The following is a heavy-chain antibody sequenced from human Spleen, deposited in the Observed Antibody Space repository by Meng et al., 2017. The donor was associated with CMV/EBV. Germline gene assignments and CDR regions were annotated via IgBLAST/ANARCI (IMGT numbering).Heavy chain of an antibody. CDR1: TFNFSRYS. D-gene: IGHD5-18*01. Sequence: GGSLRLSCAASTFNFSRYSMNWVRQAPGKGLEWVANIKQDGSEKYYVDSVKGRFTISRDNAKNSLYLQMNSLRAEDTAVYYCAKYSYDSYYYYGMDVWGQGTTVTVSS. J-gene: IGHJ6*02. CDR3: AKYSYDSYYYYGMDV. CDR2: IKQDGSEK. V-gene: IGHV3-7*01.